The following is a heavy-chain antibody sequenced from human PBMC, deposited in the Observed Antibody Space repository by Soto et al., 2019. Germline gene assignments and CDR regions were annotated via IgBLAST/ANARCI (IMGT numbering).Heavy chain of an antibody. CDR2: FDPEDGET. Sequence: ASVKVSCKVSGYTLTELSMHWVRQAPGKGLEWMGGFDPEDGETIYAQKFQGRVTMTEDTSTDTAYMELSSLRSEDTAVYYCATDPDADYYDSSGTWGQGTLVTVSS. V-gene: IGHV1-24*01. J-gene: IGHJ4*02. CDR1: GYTLTELS. CDR3: ATDPDADYYDSSGT. D-gene: IGHD3-22*01.